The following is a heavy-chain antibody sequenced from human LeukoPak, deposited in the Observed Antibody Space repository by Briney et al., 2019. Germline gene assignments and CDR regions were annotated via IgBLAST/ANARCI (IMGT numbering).Heavy chain of an antibody. CDR1: RFTFSSYS. V-gene: IGHV3-23*01. D-gene: IGHD5-24*01. Sequence: GGSLRLSCAASRFTFSSYSMNWVRQAPGKGLEWVSGISGSGGNTYYADSVKGRFTISRDNSKNTLYLQMNSLRADDTAVYYCAKDPERWLQLRLGFSDWGQGTLVTVSS. CDR3: AKDPERWLQLRLGFSD. CDR2: ISGSGGNT. J-gene: IGHJ4*02.